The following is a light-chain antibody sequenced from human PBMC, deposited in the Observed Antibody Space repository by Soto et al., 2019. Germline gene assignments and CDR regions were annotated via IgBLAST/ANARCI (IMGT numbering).Light chain of an antibody. CDR3: QQYNTFWT. CDR2: DAS. Sequence: DIQMTQSPSTLSASLGDRVTITCRARQTISIWLAWYQQKPGKAPKLLIYDASSLESGVPSRVSGSGSGTEFTLTISSLQPDDFATYYCQQYNTFWTFGPGTKVDIK. J-gene: IGKJ1*01. V-gene: IGKV1-5*01. CDR1: QTISIW.